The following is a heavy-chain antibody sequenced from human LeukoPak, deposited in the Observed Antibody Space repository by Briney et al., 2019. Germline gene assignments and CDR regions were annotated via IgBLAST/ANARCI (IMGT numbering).Heavy chain of an antibody. CDR2: IIPIFGTA. Sequence: EASVKVSCKASGGTFSSYAISWVRQAPGQGLEWMGGIIPIFGTANYAQKLQGRVTITADKSTSTAYMELSSLRSEDTAVYYCARAGEYFDWLLSPNWFDPWGQGTLVTVSS. D-gene: IGHD3-9*01. J-gene: IGHJ5*02. CDR3: ARAGEYFDWLLSPNWFDP. CDR1: GGTFSSYA. V-gene: IGHV1-69*06.